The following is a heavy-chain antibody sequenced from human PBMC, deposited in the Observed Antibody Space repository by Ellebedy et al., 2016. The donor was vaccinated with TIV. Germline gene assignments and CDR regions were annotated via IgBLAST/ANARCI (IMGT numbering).Heavy chain of an antibody. J-gene: IGHJ4*02. Sequence: GESLKISCAASRFPFGIYRMNCFRQAPGNVLAWFSYISSSSSTIYYADSVKGRFTISRDNAKNSLYLQMNSLRAEDTAVYYCARDRCSNGVCPYFDYWGQG. D-gene: IGHD2-8*01. CDR3: ARDRCSNGVCPYFDY. V-gene: IGHV3-48*01. CDR2: ISSSSSTI. CDR1: RFPFGIYR.